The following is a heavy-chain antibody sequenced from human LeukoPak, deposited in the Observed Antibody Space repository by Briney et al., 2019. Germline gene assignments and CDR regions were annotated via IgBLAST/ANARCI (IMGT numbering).Heavy chain of an antibody. CDR2: IYYSGST. V-gene: IGHV4-59*01. D-gene: IGHD3-9*01. J-gene: IGHJ3*02. CDR3: ARLRYFGWLRRDAFDI. Sequence: NPSETLSLTCTVSGGSISSYYWSWIRQPPGKGLEWIGYIYYSGSTNYNPSLKSRVTISVDTSKNQFSLKLSSVTAADTAVYYCARLRYFGWLRRDAFDIWGQGTMVTVSS. CDR1: GGSISSYY.